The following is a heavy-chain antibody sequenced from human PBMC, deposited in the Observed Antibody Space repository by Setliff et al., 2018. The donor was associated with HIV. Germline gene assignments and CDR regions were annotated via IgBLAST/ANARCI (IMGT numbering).Heavy chain of an antibody. Sequence: ASVKVSCKVSGYSLIDLSIHWVRRTLGEGFEWMGGFDAEDGEAIYADKFQGRVSMTEDTSTDTASMELRGLRFDDTAVYYCAIVRRIITFGGLVGLVQSLYYFHCWGHGTLVTVSS. J-gene: IGHJ4*01. CDR2: FDAEDGEA. V-gene: IGHV1-24*01. D-gene: IGHD3-16*02. CDR3: AIVRRIITFGGLVGLVQSLYYFHC. CDR1: GYSLIDLS.